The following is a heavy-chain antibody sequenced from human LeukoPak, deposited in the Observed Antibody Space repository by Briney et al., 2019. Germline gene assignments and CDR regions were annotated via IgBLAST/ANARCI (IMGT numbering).Heavy chain of an antibody. CDR3: ARDSDCGGDCLSPDYYYYGMDV. CDR2: IIPIFGTA. Sequence: GASVKVSCKASGGTFSSYAISWVRQRPGQGLEWMGGIIPIFGTANYAQKFQGRVTITADESTSTAYMELSSLRSEDTAVYYCARDSDCGGDCLSPDYYYYGMDVWGQGTTVTVSS. J-gene: IGHJ6*02. D-gene: IGHD2-21*02. V-gene: IGHV1-69*01. CDR1: GGTFSSYA.